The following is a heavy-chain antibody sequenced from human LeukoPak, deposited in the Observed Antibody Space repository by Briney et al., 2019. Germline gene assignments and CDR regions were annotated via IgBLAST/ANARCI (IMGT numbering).Heavy chain of an antibody. Sequence: ASVKVSCKASGYTFTSYYMHWVRQAPGQGLEWMGIINPIGGSTTYAQKFQGRVTMTRDMSTSTAYMELSSLRSDDTAVYYCAKLGGQWLVNFYDYWGQGTLVTVSS. J-gene: IGHJ4*02. D-gene: IGHD6-19*01. CDR2: INPIGGST. V-gene: IGHV1-46*01. CDR1: GYTFTSYY. CDR3: AKLGGQWLVNFYDY.